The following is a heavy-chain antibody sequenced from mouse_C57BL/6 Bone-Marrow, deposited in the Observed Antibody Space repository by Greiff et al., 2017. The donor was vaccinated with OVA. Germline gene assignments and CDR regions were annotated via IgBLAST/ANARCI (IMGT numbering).Heavy chain of an antibody. J-gene: IGHJ3*01. CDR3: ARYGYDWTGFAY. V-gene: IGHV1-22*01. CDR1: GYTFTDYN. Sequence: VQLQQSGPELVKPGASVKMSCKASGYTFTDYNMHWVKQSHGKSLEWIGYINPNNGGTSYNQKFKGKATLTVNKSSSTAYMELRSLTSEDSAVYYCARYGYDWTGFAYWGQGTLVTVSA. CDR2: INPNNGGT. D-gene: IGHD2-2*01.